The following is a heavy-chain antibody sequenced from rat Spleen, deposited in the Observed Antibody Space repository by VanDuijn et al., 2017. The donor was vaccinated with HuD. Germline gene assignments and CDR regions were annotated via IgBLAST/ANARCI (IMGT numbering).Heavy chain of an antibody. CDR3: ARRPYYDGAYYPFAY. J-gene: IGHJ3*01. D-gene: IGHD1-12*02. CDR2: ISYDGRSS. CDR1: GFTFNNYW. V-gene: IGHV5-7*01. Sequence: EVQLVESGGGLVQPGRSLKLSCVASGFTFNNYWMTWIRQAPKKGLEWVATISYDGRSSYYRDSVKGRFTISRDDAKSTLYLQMDSLRSEDTATYYCARRPYYDGAYYPFAYWGQGTLVTVSS.